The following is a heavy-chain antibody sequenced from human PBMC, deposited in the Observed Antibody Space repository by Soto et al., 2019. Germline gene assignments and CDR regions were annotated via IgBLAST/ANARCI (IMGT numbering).Heavy chain of an antibody. CDR1: GFTFSSYT. CDR2: ISGSGDST. CDR3: VKYWYISSWHFDY. V-gene: IGHV3-23*01. J-gene: IGHJ4*02. D-gene: IGHD6-13*01. Sequence: GSLRLSCTSSGFTFSSYTMSWVRLAPGKGLEWVSAISGSGDSTYYADSVKGRFTISSDNSKNTLYLQINSLRAEDTAVYYCVKYWYISSWHFDYWGQG.